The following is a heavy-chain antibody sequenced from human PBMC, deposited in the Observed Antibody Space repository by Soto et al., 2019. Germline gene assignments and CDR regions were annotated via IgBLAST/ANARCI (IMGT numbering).Heavy chain of an antibody. CDR3: ARTYVDTAMVFDY. V-gene: IGHV4-34*01. D-gene: IGHD5-18*01. CDR2: INHSGST. Sequence: QVQLQQWGAGLLKPSETLSLTCAVYGGSFSGYYWSWIRQPPGKGLEWIGEINHSGSTNYNPSLKSRVPLSVDTSKNQFSLKLSSVTAADTAVYYCARTYVDTAMVFDYWGQGTLVTVSS. CDR1: GGSFSGYY. J-gene: IGHJ4*02.